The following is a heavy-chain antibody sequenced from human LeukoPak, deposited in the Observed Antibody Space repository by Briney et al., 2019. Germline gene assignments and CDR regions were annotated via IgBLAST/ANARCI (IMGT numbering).Heavy chain of an antibody. D-gene: IGHD3-3*01. Sequence: PSETLSLNCAVYGGPFSAYYWSWVRQPPGKGLELIGEINHSGSTNYNPSLKSRVTMSVDTSKNQFSLKLSSVTAADTAVYYCAREDIPEKEPTIPPDWGQGTLVTVSS. CDR1: GGPFSAYY. V-gene: IGHV4-34*01. CDR2: INHSGST. J-gene: IGHJ4*02. CDR3: AREDIPEKEPTIPPD.